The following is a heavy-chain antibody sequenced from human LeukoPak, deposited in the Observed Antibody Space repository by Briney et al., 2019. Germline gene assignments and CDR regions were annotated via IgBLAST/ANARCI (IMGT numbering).Heavy chain of an antibody. Sequence: PGRSLRLSCAASGFTFSSYAMHWVRQAPGKGLEWVAVISYDGSNKYYADSVKGRFTISRDNSKNTLYLQMNSLRAEDTAVYYCARKDCSSTSCYRYYGMDVWGQGTTVTVSS. J-gene: IGHJ6*02. CDR3: ARKDCSSTSCYRYYGMDV. CDR2: ISYDGSNK. D-gene: IGHD2-2*01. V-gene: IGHV3-30-3*01. CDR1: GFTFSSYA.